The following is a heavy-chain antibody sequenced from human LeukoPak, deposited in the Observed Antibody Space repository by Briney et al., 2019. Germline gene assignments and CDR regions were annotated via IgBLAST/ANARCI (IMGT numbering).Heavy chain of an antibody. CDR2: IHYSGST. J-gene: IGHJ1*01. CDR3: ASPRGDDSGGYYTWYFHH. D-gene: IGHD3-22*01. CDR1: GGSISSNDHY. Sequence: SETLSLTCTVSGGSISSNDHYWGWIRQPPGKGLEWMGSIHYSGSTYYKPSLKSRVTISIDTSKNQFSLKLSFVTAADTAVYFCASPRGDDSGGYYTWYFHHWGQGILVTVSS. V-gene: IGHV4-39*01.